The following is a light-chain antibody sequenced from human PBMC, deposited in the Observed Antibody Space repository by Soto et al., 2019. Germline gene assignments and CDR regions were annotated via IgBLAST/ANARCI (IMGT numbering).Light chain of an antibody. CDR2: EGS. CDR3: CSYAGSSPLYV. Sequence: QSALTQPASVSGSPGQSITISCTGTSSDVGSYNLVSWYQQHPGKAPKLMIYEGSKRPSGVSNRFSGSKSGNTASLTISGPQAEDEVDYYCCSYAGSSPLYVFGTRTKLTVL. J-gene: IGLJ1*01. V-gene: IGLV2-23*01. CDR1: SSDVGSYNL.